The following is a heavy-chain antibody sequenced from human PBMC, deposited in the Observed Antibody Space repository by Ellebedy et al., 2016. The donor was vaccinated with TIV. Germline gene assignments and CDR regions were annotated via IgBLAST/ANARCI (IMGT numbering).Heavy chain of an antibody. J-gene: IGHJ5*02. D-gene: IGHD4-11*01. CDR1: GGTIVSSSNY. Sequence: GSLRLSCTVSGGTIVSSSNYWAWIRQSPGKGLEWIGSSYYSYAVYYNPSLKSRVAISVDTSKNQFSLSLRSVTAADTAVYFCARGRLQSIYSWFDPWGQGTLVTVSS. CDR3: ARGRLQSIYSWFDP. CDR2: SYYSYAV. V-gene: IGHV4-39*07.